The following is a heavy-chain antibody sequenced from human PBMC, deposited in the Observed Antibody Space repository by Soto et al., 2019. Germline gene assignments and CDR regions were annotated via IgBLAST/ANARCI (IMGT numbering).Heavy chain of an antibody. V-gene: IGHV3-72*01. Sequence: EVQLVESGGGLVQPGGSLGSSWPPSGLISRTYHMDWFRQVPGKGLEWVGRIRRKANSYTTEYAASVKGRFTISRDDSKNSLYLQMNSLKTEDTAVYYCAMLGGWSGGSNDMDVWGQGTTVTVSS. CDR2: IRRKANSYTT. D-gene: IGHD6-19*01. CDR1: GLISRTYH. J-gene: IGHJ6*02. CDR3: AMLGGWSGGSNDMDV.